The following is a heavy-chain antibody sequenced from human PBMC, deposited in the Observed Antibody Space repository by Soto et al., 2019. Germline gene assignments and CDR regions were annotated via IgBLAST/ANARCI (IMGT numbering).Heavy chain of an antibody. Sequence: PGGSLRLSCAASGFTFSTYSMNWVRQAPGKGLEWVSSISSSSHSIYYADSVKGRFTVSRDNAKNSVSLQMNSLRAEDTAVYYCARDIKFPPCTSTSCPLWGQGILVTVSS. V-gene: IGHV3-21*01. J-gene: IGHJ4*02. D-gene: IGHD2-2*01. CDR2: ISSSSHSI. CDR1: GFTFSTYS. CDR3: ARDIKFPPCTSTSCPL.